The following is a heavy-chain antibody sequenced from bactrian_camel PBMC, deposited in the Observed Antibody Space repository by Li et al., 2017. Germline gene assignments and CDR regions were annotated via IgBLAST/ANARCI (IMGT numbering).Heavy chain of an antibody. CDR2: IDNDGIA. D-gene: IGHD3*01. Sequence: HVQLVESGGGLVQPGGSLRLSCAASGYTYSSYCMGWFRQAPGKEREGVGHIDNDGIARYADSMKGRFTVSQNSAKNTLYLRVNNLKPEDTAMYYCATTSTTYCSSTYYYRLRVPDFGYWGQGTQVTVS. V-gene: IGHV3S26*01. CDR1: GYTYSSYC. J-gene: IGHJ6*01. CDR3: ATTSTTYCSSTYYYRLRVPDFGY.